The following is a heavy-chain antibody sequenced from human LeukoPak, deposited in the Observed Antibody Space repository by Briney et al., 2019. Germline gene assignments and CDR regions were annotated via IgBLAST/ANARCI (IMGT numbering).Heavy chain of an antibody. J-gene: IGHJ6*03. Sequence: AGTLSLTCTVSGSSISSYYWSWIRQSAGKGLEWIARIYTSGSTNYNPSHKSRVTMSLDTSKSHCSLDLTSVTAADTAVYYCARSAAAGTVGYYYYYMDVWGKGTTVTVSS. V-gene: IGHV4-4*07. D-gene: IGHD6-13*01. CDR2: IYTSGST. CDR3: ARSAAAGTVGYYYYYMDV. CDR1: GSSISSYY.